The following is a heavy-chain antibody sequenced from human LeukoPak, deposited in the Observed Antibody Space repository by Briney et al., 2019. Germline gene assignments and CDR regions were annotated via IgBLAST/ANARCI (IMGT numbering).Heavy chain of an antibody. Sequence: GGSLRLSCAASGFTFSSYEMNCVRQAPGEGLDWVSYISSSGSNVYYAASEKGRSTNSRANTKKSLYLQMNCLRAEDTAVYYCAGGYGPTYSYYNYYMDVWGKGTTVTVSS. CDR1: GFTFSSYE. J-gene: IGHJ6*03. CDR3: AGGYGPTYSYYNYYMDV. V-gene: IGHV3-48*03. D-gene: IGHD1-14*01. CDR2: ISSSGSNV.